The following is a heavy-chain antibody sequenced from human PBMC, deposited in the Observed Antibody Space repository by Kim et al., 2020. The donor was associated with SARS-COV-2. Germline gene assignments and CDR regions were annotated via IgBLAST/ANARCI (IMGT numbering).Heavy chain of an antibody. D-gene: IGHD1-1*01. Sequence: TYYADSVKGRLTISRDNSKNTLYLQMNSLRAEDTAVYYCAKGNDVRVMDYWGQGTLVTVSS. CDR3: AKGNDVRVMDY. J-gene: IGHJ4*02. CDR2: T. V-gene: IGHV3-23*01.